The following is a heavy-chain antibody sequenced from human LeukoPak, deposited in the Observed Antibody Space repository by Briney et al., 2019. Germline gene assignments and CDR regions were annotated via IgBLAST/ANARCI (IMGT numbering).Heavy chain of an antibody. CDR1: GGTFSSYA. V-gene: IGHV1-69*13. CDR3: ATSMVRGVDTTYYFDY. D-gene: IGHD3-10*01. CDR2: IIPIFGTA. J-gene: IGHJ4*02. Sequence: GASVKVSCKASGGTFSSYAISWVRQAPGQGLEWMGGIIPIFGTANYAQKFQGRVTITADESTSTAYMELSSLRSEDTAVNYCATSMVRGVDTTYYFDYWGQGTLVTVSS.